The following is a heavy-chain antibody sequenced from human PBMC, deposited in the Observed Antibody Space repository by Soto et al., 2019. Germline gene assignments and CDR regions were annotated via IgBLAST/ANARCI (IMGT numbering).Heavy chain of an antibody. J-gene: IGHJ6*02. CDR3: ARDLWGYCGTDCYPLDI. CDR2: MYNTGST. CDR1: GGSISSYY. D-gene: IGHD2-21*02. V-gene: IGHV4-59*01. Sequence: NLSETLSLTCTVSGGSISSYYWSWIRQPPGKGLEWIGYMYNTGSTIYNPSLKSRVTISVDTSKNQFSLKLNSVTAADTAVYYCARDLWGYCGTDCYPLDIWGQGTTVT.